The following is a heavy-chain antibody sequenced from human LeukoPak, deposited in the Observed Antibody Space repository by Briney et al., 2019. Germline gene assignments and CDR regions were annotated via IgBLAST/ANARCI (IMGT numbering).Heavy chain of an antibody. CDR3: ARERGDDYGDYRGGFDP. D-gene: IGHD4-17*01. CDR1: GYTFTGYY. J-gene: IGHJ5*02. Sequence: LVASVKVSCKASGYTFTGYYMHWVRQAPGQGLEWMGWINPNSGGTNYAQKFQGRVTMTRDTSISTAYMELSRLRSDDTAVYYCARERGDDYGDYRGGFDPWGRGTLVTVSS. V-gene: IGHV1-2*03. CDR2: INPNSGGT.